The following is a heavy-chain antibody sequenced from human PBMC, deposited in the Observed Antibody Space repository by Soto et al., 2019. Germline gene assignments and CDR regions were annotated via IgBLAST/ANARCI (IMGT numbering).Heavy chain of an antibody. D-gene: IGHD6-6*01. CDR2: ISSSGTTI. J-gene: IGHJ4*02. CDR3: ARGRPYSSSPGY. CDR1: GFAFSDYE. Sequence: PGGSLRLSCAASGFAFSDYEMNWVRQAPGKGLEWLSYISSSGTTIYYADSVKGRFAISRDNAKNSLYLQMNSLRAEDTAVYYCARGRPYSSSPGYWGQGIVVTVSS. V-gene: IGHV3-48*03.